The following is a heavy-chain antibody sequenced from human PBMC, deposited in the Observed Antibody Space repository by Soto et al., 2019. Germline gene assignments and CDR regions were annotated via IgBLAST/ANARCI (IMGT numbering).Heavy chain of an antibody. CDR1: GGSISSRTW. Sequence: QVQLQESGPGLVKSSGTLSLTCAVSGGSISSRTWWRWVRQPPGKGLAWIGEIYHSGRANYNPSLKSRVTISVDKYKSQFSLKMKSVTAADTAVYYCASKFGELLADAFDIWGQGTMVTVSS. J-gene: IGHJ3*02. CDR2: IYHSGRA. V-gene: IGHV4-4*02. D-gene: IGHD3-10*01. CDR3: ASKFGELLADAFDI.